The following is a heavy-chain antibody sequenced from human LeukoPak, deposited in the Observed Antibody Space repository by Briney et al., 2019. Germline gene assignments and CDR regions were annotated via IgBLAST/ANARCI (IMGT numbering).Heavy chain of an antibody. V-gene: IGHV4-39*01. CDR2: IYYSGGT. J-gene: IGHJ4*02. D-gene: IGHD3-22*01. CDR1: GGSISSSSYY. CDR3: ARRQVTMIVVAGANFDY. Sequence: NASETLSLTCTVSGGSISSSSYYWGWIRQPPGKGLEWIGGIYYSGGTYYNPSLKSRVTISVDTSKNQFSLKLSSVTAADTAVYYCARRQVTMIVVAGANFDYWGQGTLVTVSS.